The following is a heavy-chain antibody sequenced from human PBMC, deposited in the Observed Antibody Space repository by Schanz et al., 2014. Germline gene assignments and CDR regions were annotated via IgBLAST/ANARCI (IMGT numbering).Heavy chain of an antibody. Sequence: VQLVESGGGVVQPGRSLRLSCAASGFTFSNHALSWVRQAPGKGLEWVSGIGGSGGSTDYADSVKGRFTISRDNSKNTLYLQMKSLRVEDTAVYYCMAMGRNTSHYFDHWGQGTLVTVSS. D-gene: IGHD1-1*01. CDR1: GFTFSNHA. CDR2: IGGSGGST. CDR3: MAMGRNTSHYFDH. J-gene: IGHJ4*02. V-gene: IGHV3-23*04.